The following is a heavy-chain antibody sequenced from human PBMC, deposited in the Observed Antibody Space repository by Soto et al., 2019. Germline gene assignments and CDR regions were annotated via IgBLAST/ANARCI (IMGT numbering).Heavy chain of an antibody. V-gene: IGHV4-34*01. CDR1: GGSFSGYY. Sequence: PSETLSLTCAVYGGSFSGYYWSWIRQPPGKGLEWIGEINHSGSTNYNPSLKSRVTISVDTSKNQFSLKLSSVTAADTAVYYCARGRDYIWGSYRYTGSFDYWGQGTLVTVSS. J-gene: IGHJ4*02. CDR2: INHSGST. CDR3: ARGRDYIWGSYRYTGSFDY. D-gene: IGHD3-16*02.